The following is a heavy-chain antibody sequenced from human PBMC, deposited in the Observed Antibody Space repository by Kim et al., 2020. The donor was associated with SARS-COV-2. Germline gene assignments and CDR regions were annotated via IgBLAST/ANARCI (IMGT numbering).Heavy chain of an antibody. Sequence: SETLSLTCAVYGGSFSGFHWSWIRQPPGKGLEWIGEINHSGSTNYNPSLKSRVTISVDTSKSQFSLKLNFVTAADTAVYYCVRGRAGVVPSPILGIGPHYDYYAMDVWGRGTTVTGSS. CDR1: GGSFSGFH. J-gene: IGHJ6*02. CDR2: INHSGST. D-gene: IGHD2-2*02. V-gene: IGHV4-34*01. CDR3: VRGRAGVVPSPILGIGPHYDYYAMDV.